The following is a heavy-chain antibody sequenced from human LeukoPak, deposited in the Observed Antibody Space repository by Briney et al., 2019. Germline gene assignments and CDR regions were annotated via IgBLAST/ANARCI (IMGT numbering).Heavy chain of an antibody. J-gene: IGHJ3*02. CDR1: GDSISSGDYY. D-gene: IGHD3-22*01. CDR2: ISSSGST. CDR3: ARGPYSYDSSGAFDI. V-gene: IGHV4-61*02. Sequence: SETLSLTCTVSGDSISSGDYYWSWIRQPAGKGLEWIGRISSSGSTNYNPSLKSRVTISVDTSKNQYSLKLSSVTAADTAVYFCARGPYSYDSSGAFDIWGQGTMVTVSS.